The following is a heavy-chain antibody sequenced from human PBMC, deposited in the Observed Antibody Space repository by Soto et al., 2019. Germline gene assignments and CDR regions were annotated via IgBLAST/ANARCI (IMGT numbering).Heavy chain of an antibody. J-gene: IGHJ3*02. D-gene: IGHD2-8*01. CDR1: GFTFSSYG. V-gene: IGHV3-30*18. CDR2: ISYDGSNK. CDR3: AKDLGYCTNGVCDAFDI. Sequence: GGSLRLSCAASGFTFSSYGMHWVRQAPGKGLEWVAVISYDGSNKYYAGSVKGRFTISRDNSKNTLYLQMNSLRAEDTAVYYCAKDLGYCTNGVCDAFDIWGQGTMVTVSS.